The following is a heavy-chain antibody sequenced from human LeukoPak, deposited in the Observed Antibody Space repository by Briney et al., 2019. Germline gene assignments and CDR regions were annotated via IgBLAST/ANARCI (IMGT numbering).Heavy chain of an antibody. CDR3: ARRDLTNSGAGDY. Sequence: SETLSLTCTVSGGSISSYYWSWIRQPPGKGLEWIGSIYYSGSTYYNPSLKSRVTISVDTSKNQFSLKLSSVTAADTAVYYCARRDLTNSGAGDYWGQGTLVTVSS. V-gene: IGHV4-59*05. CDR2: IYYSGST. CDR1: GGSISSYY. D-gene: IGHD6-25*01. J-gene: IGHJ4*02.